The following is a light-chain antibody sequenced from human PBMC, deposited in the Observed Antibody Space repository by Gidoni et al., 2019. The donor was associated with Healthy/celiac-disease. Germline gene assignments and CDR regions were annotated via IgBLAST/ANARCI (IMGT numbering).Light chain of an antibody. CDR2: RNN. J-gene: IGLJ2*01. Sequence: QSVLTQPPSASGTPGQRLTIPRSGSSSNVGSNYVTWYQQLPGTAPKPLIYRNNQRPSGVPDRFSGSKSGTSASLAISGLRSEDEADYYCAAWDDSLSGVVFGGGTKLTVL. V-gene: IGLV1-47*01. CDR1: SSNVGSNY. CDR3: AAWDDSLSGVV.